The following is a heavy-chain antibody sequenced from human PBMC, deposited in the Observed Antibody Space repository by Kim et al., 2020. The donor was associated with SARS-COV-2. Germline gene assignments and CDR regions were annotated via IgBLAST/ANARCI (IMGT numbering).Heavy chain of an antibody. V-gene: IGHV3-23*01. CDR2: ISGSGGST. CDR3: AKIRRPYSSSSFAYGMDV. CDR1: GFTFSSYA. D-gene: IGHD6-13*01. Sequence: GGSLRLSCAASGFTFSSYAMSWVRQAPGKGLEWVSAISGSGGSTYYADSVKGRFTISRDNSKNTLYLQMNSLRVEDTAVYYCAKIRRPYSSSSFAYGMDVWGQGTTVTVSS. J-gene: IGHJ6*02.